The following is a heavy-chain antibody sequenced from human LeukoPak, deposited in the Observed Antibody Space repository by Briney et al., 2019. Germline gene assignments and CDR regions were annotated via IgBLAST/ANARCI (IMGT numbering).Heavy chain of an antibody. Sequence: ASVKVSCKASGYTFTSYAMNWVRQAPGQGLEWMGWINTNTGNPTYAQGFTGRFVFSLDTSVSTAYLQISSLKAEDTAVYYCAREDKAVGYSFNFDYWGQGTLVTVSS. CDR3: AREDKAVGYSFNFDY. J-gene: IGHJ4*02. CDR1: GYTFTSYA. V-gene: IGHV7-4-1*02. D-gene: IGHD5-18*01. CDR2: INTNTGNP.